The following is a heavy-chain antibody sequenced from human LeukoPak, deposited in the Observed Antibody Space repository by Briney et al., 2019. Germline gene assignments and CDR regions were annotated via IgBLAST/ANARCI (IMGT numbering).Heavy chain of an antibody. Sequence: RSSETLSLTCAVYGGSFSGYYWSWIRQPPGKGLEWIGEINHSGSTNYNPSLKSRVTISVDTSKNQFSLKLSSVTAADTAVYYCARGMGSGSYRWFDPWGQGTLVTVSS. V-gene: IGHV4-34*01. D-gene: IGHD1-26*01. CDR3: ARGMGSGSYRWFDP. CDR1: GGSFSGYY. J-gene: IGHJ5*02. CDR2: INHSGST.